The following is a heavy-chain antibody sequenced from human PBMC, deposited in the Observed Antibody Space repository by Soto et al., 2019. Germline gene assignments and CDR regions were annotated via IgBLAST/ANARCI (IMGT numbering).Heavy chain of an antibody. J-gene: IGHJ6*03. CDR2: INPNSGST. CDR3: ARGYCSSTSCYERRYYYYYMDV. CDR1: GYSFTSYY. V-gene: IGHV1-2*02. Sequence: ASVKVSCKASGYSFTSYYMHWVRQAPGQGLEWMGMINPNSGSTSYAQKFQGRVTMTRDTSISTAYMELSRLRSDDTAVYYCARGYCSSTSCYERRYYYYYMDVWGKGTTVTVSS. D-gene: IGHD2-2*01.